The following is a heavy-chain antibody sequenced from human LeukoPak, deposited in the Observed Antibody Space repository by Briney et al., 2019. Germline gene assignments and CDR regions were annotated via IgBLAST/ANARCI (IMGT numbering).Heavy chain of an antibody. CDR1: GYTFSGYY. V-gene: IGHV1-2*02. J-gene: IGHJ4*02. Sequence: ASVKVSCKASGYTFSGYYMHWVRQAPGQGLEWMGWINPNSGATNYAQKFRGRVTMTRDTSITTVYMELSRLRSDDTAVYYCARVRRYYDILSKPFGYWGQGTLVTVSS. CDR2: INPNSGAT. CDR3: ARVRRYYDILSKPFGY. D-gene: IGHD3-9*01.